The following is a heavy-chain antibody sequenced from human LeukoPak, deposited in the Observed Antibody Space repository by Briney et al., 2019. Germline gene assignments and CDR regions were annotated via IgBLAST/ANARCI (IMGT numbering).Heavy chain of an antibody. CDR3: AREVVGDYYDSSGFKYDY. J-gene: IGHJ4*02. CDR2: IIPILGIA. V-gene: IGHV1-69*04. CDR1: GGTFSSYA. D-gene: IGHD3-22*01. Sequence: ASVKVSCKASGGTFSSYAISWVRQAPGQGPEWMGRIIPILGIANYAQKFQGRVTITADKSTSTAYMELSSLRSEDTAVYYCAREVVGDYYDSSGFKYDYWGQGTLVTVSS.